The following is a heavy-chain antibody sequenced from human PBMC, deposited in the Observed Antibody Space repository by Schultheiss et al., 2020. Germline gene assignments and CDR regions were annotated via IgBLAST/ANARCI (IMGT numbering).Heavy chain of an antibody. D-gene: IGHD1-26*01. J-gene: IGHJ5*02. CDR1: ADSISNSHYL. V-gene: IGHV4-39*01. Sequence: SETLSLTCSVSADSISNSHYLWGWIRHPPGKGLEWIGSIYRGGSTYYNPSLKSRVTMSVDTSKNQFSLNLSSVTATDTAVYYCARGGSYFWFDPWGQGTLVTVSS. CDR3: ARGGSYFWFDP. CDR2: IYRGGST.